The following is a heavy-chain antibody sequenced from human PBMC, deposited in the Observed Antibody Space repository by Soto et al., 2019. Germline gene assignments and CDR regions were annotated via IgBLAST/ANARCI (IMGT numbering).Heavy chain of an antibody. Sequence: SVKVSCKASGGTFSSYTISWVRQAPGQGLEWMGRIIPILGIANYAQKFQGRVTITADKSTSTAYMELSSLRSEDTAVYYCARDGRHCSGGSCFYYYYMDVWGKGTTVTVSS. CDR3: ARDGRHCSGGSCFYYYYMDV. V-gene: IGHV1-69*04. CDR1: GGTFSSYT. J-gene: IGHJ6*03. CDR2: IIPILGIA. D-gene: IGHD2-15*01.